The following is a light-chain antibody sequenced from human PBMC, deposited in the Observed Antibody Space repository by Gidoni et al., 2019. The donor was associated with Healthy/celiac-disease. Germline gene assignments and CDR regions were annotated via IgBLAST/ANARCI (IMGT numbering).Light chain of an antibody. V-gene: IGLV1-44*01. J-gene: IGLJ2*01. CDR1: SSNIGSNT. CDR2: SNN. Sequence: TISCSGSSSNIGSNTVNWYQQLPGTAPKLLIYSNNQRPSGVPDRFSGSKSGTSASLAIRGLQSEDEADYYCAAWDDSLNGVVFGGGTKLTVL. CDR3: AAWDDSLNGVV.